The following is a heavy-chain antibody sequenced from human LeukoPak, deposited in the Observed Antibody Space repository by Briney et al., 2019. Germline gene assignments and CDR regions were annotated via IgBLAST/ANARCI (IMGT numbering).Heavy chain of an antibody. D-gene: IGHD3-3*01. J-gene: IGHJ4*02. CDR1: GGSISSGSYY. V-gene: IGHV4-61*02. CDR3: ARGYDLWSGYLDY. CDR2: IYNSGST. Sequence: SETLSLTCTVSGGSISSGSYYWSGIRQPAWKGLEWIGRIYNSGSTNYNPSLKSRVTISVDTSKNQFSLKLSSVTAADTAVYYCARGYDLWSGYLDYWGQGTLLTVSS.